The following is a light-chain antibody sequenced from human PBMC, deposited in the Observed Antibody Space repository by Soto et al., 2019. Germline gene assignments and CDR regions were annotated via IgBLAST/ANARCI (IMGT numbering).Light chain of an antibody. V-gene: IGKV3D-20*02. J-gene: IGKJ5*01. Sequence: ETVLTQSPGTLALSPGERVTLSCRASHSVTYRYLAWYQQKPGQAPRLLIYAASTRATGIPDRFSGSGSGTDFTFTISRLEPEDFAVYYCQQRSNWPPITFGQGTRLEIK. CDR1: HSVTYRY. CDR2: AAS. CDR3: QQRSNWPPIT.